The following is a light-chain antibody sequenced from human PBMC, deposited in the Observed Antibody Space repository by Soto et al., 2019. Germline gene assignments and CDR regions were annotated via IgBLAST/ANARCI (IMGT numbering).Light chain of an antibody. CDR2: DVS. CDR3: TSYTTSNTYV. CDR1: SSVVGAYNH. Sequence: QSVLAQPASVSGSPGQSITISCTGTSSVVGAYNHVSWYQHHPGKAPKLMIYDVSNRPSGVSNRFSGSKSGNTASLTISALQAEDEADYYCTSYTTSNTYVFGTGTKVTVL. V-gene: IGLV2-14*03. J-gene: IGLJ1*01.